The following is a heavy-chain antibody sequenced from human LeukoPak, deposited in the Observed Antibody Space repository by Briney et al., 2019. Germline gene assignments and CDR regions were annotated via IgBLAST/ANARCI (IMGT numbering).Heavy chain of an antibody. J-gene: IGHJ6*02. V-gene: IGHV1-2*02. Sequence: GASVKVSCKASGYTFTGYYMHWVRQAPGQGLEWMGWINPNSGGTNYAQKFQGRVTMTRDTSISTAYMELSRLRSDDTAVYYCARTALGEYCSGGSCYRTTLDYGMDVWGQGTTVTVSS. CDR3: ARTALGEYCSGGSCYRTTLDYGMDV. CDR1: GYTFTGYY. D-gene: IGHD2-15*01. CDR2: INPNSGGT.